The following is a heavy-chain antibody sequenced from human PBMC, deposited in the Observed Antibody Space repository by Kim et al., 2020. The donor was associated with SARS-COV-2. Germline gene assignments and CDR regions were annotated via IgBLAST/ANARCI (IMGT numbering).Heavy chain of an antibody. D-gene: IGHD3-10*01. CDR3: ARGTGEYYYYGMDV. CDR2: INHSGST. CDR1: GGSFSGYY. Sequence: SETLSLTCAVYGGSFSGYYWSWIRQPPGKGLEWIGEINHSGSTNYNPSLKSRVTISVDTSKNQFSLKLSSVTAADTAVYYCARGTGEYYYYGMDVWGQGTTVTVSS. V-gene: IGHV4-34*01. J-gene: IGHJ6*02.